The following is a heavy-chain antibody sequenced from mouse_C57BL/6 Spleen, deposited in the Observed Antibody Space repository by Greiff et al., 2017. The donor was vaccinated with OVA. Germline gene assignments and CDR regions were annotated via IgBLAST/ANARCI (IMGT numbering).Heavy chain of an antibody. J-gene: IGHJ2*01. Sequence: VQRVESGPELVKPGASVKISCKASGYAFSSSWMNWVKQRPGKGLEWIGRIYPGDGDTNYNGKFKGKATLTADKSSSTAYMQLSSLTSEDSAVYFCARDSSGYYYFDYWGQGTTLTVSS. CDR2: IYPGDGDT. V-gene: IGHV1-82*01. CDR3: ARDSSGYYYFDY. CDR1: GYAFSSSW. D-gene: IGHD3-2*02.